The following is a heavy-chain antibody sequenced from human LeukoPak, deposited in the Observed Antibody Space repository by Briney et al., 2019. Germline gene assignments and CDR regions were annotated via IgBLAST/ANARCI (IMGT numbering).Heavy chain of an antibody. CDR3: AKDSSGWPRNWFDP. D-gene: IGHD6-19*01. J-gene: IGHJ5*02. CDR1: GFTFSSYA. CDR2: ISGSGGST. V-gene: IGHV3-23*01. Sequence: GGSLRLACAASGFTFSSYAMSWVRQAPGKGLEWVSAISGSGGSTYYADSVKGRFTISRDNSKNTLYLQMNSLRAEDTAVYYCAKDSSGWPRNWFDPWGQGTLVTVSS.